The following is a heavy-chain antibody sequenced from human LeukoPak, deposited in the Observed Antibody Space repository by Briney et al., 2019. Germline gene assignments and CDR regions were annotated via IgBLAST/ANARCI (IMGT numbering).Heavy chain of an antibody. CDR2: IYTSGST. Sequence: SETLSLTCTVSGGSISSYYWSWIRQPAGKGLEWIGRIYTSGSTNYNPFLKSRVTMSVDTSKNQFSLKLSSVTAADTAVYYCARGYSSSWYPNYYYMDVWGKGTTVTISS. CDR3: ARGYSSSWYPNYYYMDV. V-gene: IGHV4-4*07. CDR1: GGSISSYY. D-gene: IGHD6-13*01. J-gene: IGHJ6*03.